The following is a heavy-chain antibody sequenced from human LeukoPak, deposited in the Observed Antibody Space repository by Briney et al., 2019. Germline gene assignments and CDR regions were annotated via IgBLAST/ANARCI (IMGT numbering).Heavy chain of an antibody. J-gene: IGHJ4*02. V-gene: IGHV3-53*04. Sequence: GGSLRLSCAASGFSVSSHYMSWVRRAPGKGLKWVSVIYSGGSTNYADSVKGRFTISRHTSENTLYFQMNSLRPEDTAVYFCVRDNYGSGTYYHEYWGQGTLVTVSS. CDR2: IYSGGST. CDR3: VRDNYGSGTYYHEY. D-gene: IGHD3-10*01. CDR1: GFSVSSHY.